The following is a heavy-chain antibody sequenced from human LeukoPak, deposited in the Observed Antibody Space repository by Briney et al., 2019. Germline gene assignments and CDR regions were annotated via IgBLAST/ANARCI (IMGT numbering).Heavy chain of an antibody. CDR2: IIPFFGTP. J-gene: IGHJ6*02. CDR3: ARYKVPPHQDSSMVPGVYYYYGMDV. CDR1: GGSFSTYA. V-gene: IGHV1-69*13. Sequence: SVKVSCKASGGSFSTYAISWVRQAPGQGLEWMGGIIPFFGTPSYAQKFHGRVTITADESTNTAYVEVSSLRSEDTALYYCARYKVPPHQDSSMVPGVYYYYGMDVWGLGTTVTVSS. D-gene: IGHD3-10*01.